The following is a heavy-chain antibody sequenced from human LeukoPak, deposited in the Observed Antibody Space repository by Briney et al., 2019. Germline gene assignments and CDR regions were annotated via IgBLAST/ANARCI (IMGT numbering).Heavy chain of an antibody. Sequence: PSETLSLTCTVSGGSISSGDYYWSWIRQPPGKGLEWIGYIYYSGSTNYNPSLKSRVTISVDTSKNQFSLKLSSVTAADTAVYYCARVRSSGWYSGYWYFDLWGRGTLVTVSS. CDR1: GGSISSGDYY. V-gene: IGHV4-61*08. CDR2: IYYSGST. D-gene: IGHD6-19*01. J-gene: IGHJ2*01. CDR3: ARVRSSGWYSGYWYFDL.